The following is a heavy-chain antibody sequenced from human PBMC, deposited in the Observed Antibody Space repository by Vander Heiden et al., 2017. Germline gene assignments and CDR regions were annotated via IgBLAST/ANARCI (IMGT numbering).Heavy chain of an antibody. J-gene: IGHJ5*02. D-gene: IGHD5-12*01. CDR3: SRGGGYGGHESPAGFDP. Sequence: EVQVVESGGGLVKPGRSLRLSCTASGFTFGDYAMSWFRQASGKGLEWVGFIRNKPYGGTAEYAASVKGRFTISRDDSKSIAYLQMNSLRTEDTAVYYCSRGGGYGGHESPAGFDPWGQGTLVIVSS. CDR1: GFTFGDYA. V-gene: IGHV3-49*05. CDR2: IRNKPYGGTA.